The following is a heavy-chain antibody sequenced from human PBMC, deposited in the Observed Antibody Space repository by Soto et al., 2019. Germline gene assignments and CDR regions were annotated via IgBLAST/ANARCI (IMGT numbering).Heavy chain of an antibody. V-gene: IGHV2-5*01. CDR3: AHSATDEVSVSRYYYNYGRDV. CDR1: GFSLSTSGVG. J-gene: IGHJ6*02. Sequence: SGPTLVNPTQTLTLTCTFSGFSLSTSGVGVGWIRKPPGKALAWLALIYLHDDKRYSPSLKSRLTITKDTSKNQVVLTMTNRDTVDTATYYCAHSATDEVSVSRYYYNYGRDVWGQGTTVTVSS. CDR2: IYLHDDK. D-gene: IGHD1-26*01.